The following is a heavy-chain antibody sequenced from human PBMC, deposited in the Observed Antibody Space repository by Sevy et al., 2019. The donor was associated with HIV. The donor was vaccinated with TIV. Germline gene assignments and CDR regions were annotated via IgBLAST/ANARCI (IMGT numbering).Heavy chain of an antibody. CDR2: IIPIFGTA. J-gene: IGHJ4*02. V-gene: IGHV1-69*13. CDR3: AKDFGIAVAGRGYYFDY. CDR1: GGTFSSYA. D-gene: IGHD6-19*01. Sequence: ASVKVSCKASGGTFSSYAISWVRQAPGQGLEWMGGIIPIFGTANYAQKFQGRVTITADESTSTAYMELSSLRAEDTAVYYCAKDFGIAVAGRGYYFDYWGQGTLVTVSS.